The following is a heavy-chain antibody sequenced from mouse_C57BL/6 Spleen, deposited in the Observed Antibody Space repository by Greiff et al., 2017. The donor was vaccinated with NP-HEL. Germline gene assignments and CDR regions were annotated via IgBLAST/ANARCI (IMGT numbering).Heavy chain of an antibody. CDR3: AREDYPTDWYFDV. CDR2: ISYDGSN. V-gene: IGHV3-6*01. CDR1: GYSITSGYY. Sequence: EVQRVESGPGLVKPSQSLSLTCSVTGYSITSGYYWNWIRQFPGNKLEWMGYISYDGSNNYNPSLKNRISITRDTSKNQFFLKLNSVTTEDTATYYCAREDYPTDWYFDVWGTGTTVTVSS. D-gene: IGHD2-4*01. J-gene: IGHJ1*03.